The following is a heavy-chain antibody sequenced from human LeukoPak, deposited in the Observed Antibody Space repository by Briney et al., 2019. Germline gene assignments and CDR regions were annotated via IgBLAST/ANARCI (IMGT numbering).Heavy chain of an antibody. D-gene: IGHD5-24*01. J-gene: IGHJ4*02. Sequence: PSETLSLTCTVSGDSITGYYWGWIRQPPGKGLEWIGNIYYTGNTYYNPSLKSRVTISVDTSKNQFSLKLSSVTAADTAVYYCARIEKRWLQLPASPDYWGQGTLVTVSS. CDR3: ARIEKRWLQLPASPDY. CDR2: IYYTGNT. CDR1: GDSITGYY. V-gene: IGHV4-38-2*02.